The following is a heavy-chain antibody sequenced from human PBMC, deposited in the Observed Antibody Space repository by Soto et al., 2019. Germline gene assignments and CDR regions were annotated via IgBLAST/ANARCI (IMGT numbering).Heavy chain of an antibody. CDR2: IYSSGSN. Sequence: PSETLSLTCTVSGGSFSTYYWSWIRQPPGKGLEWIGYIYSSGSNNYNPSLKSRVAISVDTSKNQFSLKLRSVTAADTAVYYCARHEKHSTGWKNYFDYWGQGTPVTVSS. CDR3: ARHEKHSTGWKNYFDY. J-gene: IGHJ4*02. V-gene: IGHV4-59*08. CDR1: GGSFSTYY. D-gene: IGHD6-19*01.